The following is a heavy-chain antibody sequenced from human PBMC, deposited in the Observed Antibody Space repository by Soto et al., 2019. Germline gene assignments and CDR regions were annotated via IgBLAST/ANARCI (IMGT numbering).Heavy chain of an antibody. D-gene: IGHD3-3*01. CDR2: INHSGST. CDR1: GGSFSGYY. V-gene: IGHV4-34*01. CDR3: ARGKSTILGVVINKNRYYFDY. J-gene: IGHJ4*02. Sequence: PSETLSLSCADYGGSFSGYYWSLILQPPGKGLEWIGEINHSGSTNYNPSLKSRVTISVDTSKNQFSLKLSSVTAADTAVYYCARGKSTILGVVINKNRYYFDYWGQGTLVTVSS.